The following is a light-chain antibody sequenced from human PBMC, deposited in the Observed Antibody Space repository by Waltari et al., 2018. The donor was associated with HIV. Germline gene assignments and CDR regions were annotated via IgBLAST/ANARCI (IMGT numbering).Light chain of an antibody. CDR3: QQYNDWPGT. CDR2: DAS. J-gene: IGKJ4*01. V-gene: IGKV3-15*01. Sequence: EIVMTQSPVTLSVSPGERATLSCRASQSVSSNLAWYQQKPGQAPRLLIYDASSRDTGLPARFSGSGSGTVFTLTISSLQSEDFAVYYCQQYNDWPGTFGGGTKVEI. CDR1: QSVSSN.